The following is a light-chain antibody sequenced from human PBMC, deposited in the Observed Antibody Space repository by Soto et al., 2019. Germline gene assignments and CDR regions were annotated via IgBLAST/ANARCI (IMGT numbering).Light chain of an antibody. J-gene: IGKJ4*01. CDR1: QSVRSY. V-gene: IGKV3-11*01. CDR3: QQRSDWPPVFS. CDR2: DAS. Sequence: EIVLTQSPATLSLSPGERATLSCRASQSVRSYLAWYQQKPGQAPRLLIYDASNRATGIPARFSGSGSGTDFTLTIKRLQPEDFAVYYCQQRSDWPPVFSFGGGTKVEMK.